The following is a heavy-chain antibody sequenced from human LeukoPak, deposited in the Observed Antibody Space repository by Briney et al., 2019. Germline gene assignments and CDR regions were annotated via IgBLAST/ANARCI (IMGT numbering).Heavy chain of an antibody. CDR3: ARDDADIVVVPAAILNPYNWFDP. V-gene: IGHV1-69*04. Sequence: ASVKVSCKASGGTFSSYTISWVRQAPGQWLEWMGRIIPILGIANYAQKFQGRAKITEDKYSRIAYMALGSLSSEDTAVYYCARDDADIVVVPAAILNPYNWFDPWGQGTLVTVSS. CDR2: IIPILGIA. J-gene: IGHJ5*02. D-gene: IGHD2-2*01. CDR1: GGTFSSYT.